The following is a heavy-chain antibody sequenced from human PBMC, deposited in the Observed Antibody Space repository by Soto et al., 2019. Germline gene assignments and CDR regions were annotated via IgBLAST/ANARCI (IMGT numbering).Heavy chain of an antibody. Sequence: GASVKVSCKASGYTFTSYATHWVRQAPGQRLEWMGWINAGNGNTKYSQKFQGRVTITRDTSASTAYMELSSLGSEDTAVYYCARSIVVVTALDYWGQGTLVTVSS. CDR1: GYTFTSYA. J-gene: IGHJ4*02. CDR3: ARSIVVVTALDY. V-gene: IGHV1-3*01. D-gene: IGHD2-21*02. CDR2: INAGNGNT.